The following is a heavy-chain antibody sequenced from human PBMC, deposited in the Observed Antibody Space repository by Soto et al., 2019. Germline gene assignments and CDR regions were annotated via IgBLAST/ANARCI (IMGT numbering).Heavy chain of an antibody. J-gene: IGHJ4*02. Sequence: RLSCAASGFTFSSYGMHWVRQAPGKGLEWVAVIWYDGSNKYYADSVKGRLTISRDNSKNTLYLQMNSLSAEDTAVYYCTFSSGYYWPFDAWGQGTLVTV. CDR3: TFSSGYYWPFDA. CDR1: GFTFSSYG. V-gene: IGHV3-33*01. D-gene: IGHD3-22*01. CDR2: IWYDGSNK.